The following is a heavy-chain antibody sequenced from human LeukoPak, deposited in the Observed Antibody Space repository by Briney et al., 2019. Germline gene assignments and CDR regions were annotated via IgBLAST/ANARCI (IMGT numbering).Heavy chain of an antibody. CDR2: ISPSGSSI. J-gene: IGHJ4*02. Sequence: PGGSLRLSCAASGFTFSDYYMSWIRQAPGKGLEWVSDISPSGSSISYADSVKGRFTISRDNAKSSLYLQMNNLRVEDTAVYYCARRSSLDYWGQGALVTVSS. D-gene: IGHD6-13*01. CDR3: ARRSSLDY. V-gene: IGHV3-11*01. CDR1: GFTFSDYY.